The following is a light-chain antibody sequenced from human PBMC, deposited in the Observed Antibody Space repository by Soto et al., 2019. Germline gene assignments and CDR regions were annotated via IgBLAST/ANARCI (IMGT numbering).Light chain of an antibody. CDR1: SSDVGGYNY. J-gene: IGLJ2*01. V-gene: IGLV2-14*01. CDR3: SSYTTSSTVV. CDR2: EVT. Sequence: QSALTQPASVSGSPGQSITISCTGTSSDVGGYNYVSWYQQHPGKAPKLMICEVTNRPSGVSNRFSGSKSGNTASLTISGLQAEDEADYFCSSYTTSSTVVFGGGTQLTVL.